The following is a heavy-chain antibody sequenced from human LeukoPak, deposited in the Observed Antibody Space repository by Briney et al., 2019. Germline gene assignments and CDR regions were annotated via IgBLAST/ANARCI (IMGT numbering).Heavy chain of an antibody. J-gene: IGHJ3*02. V-gene: IGHV1-18*01. Sequence: ASVKVSCKASGYTFTSYGISWVRQAPGQGLEWMGWISAYNGNTNYAQKLQGRVTMTTDTSTSTAYMELRSLRSDDTAVYYCARDRYDFWSGYLYIWGQGTMVTVSS. CDR3: ARDRYDFWSGYLYI. CDR1: GYTFTSYG. D-gene: IGHD3-3*01. CDR2: ISAYNGNT.